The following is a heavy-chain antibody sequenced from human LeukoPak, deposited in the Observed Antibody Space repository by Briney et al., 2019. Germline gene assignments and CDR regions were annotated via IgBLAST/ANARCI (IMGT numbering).Heavy chain of an antibody. V-gene: IGHV4-39*07. J-gene: IGHJ4*02. CDR3: ARAHRLVLYYFDS. CDR1: GDSISSGSYY. D-gene: IGHD6-13*01. Sequence: SETLSLTCTVSGDSISSGSYYWGWIRQPPGKGLEWIGNIYYRGNTYFNPSLKSRVIISVDTSKNQFSLKLTSVTAADTAVYYCARAHRLVLYYFDSWGREPWSPSPQ. CDR2: IYYRGNT.